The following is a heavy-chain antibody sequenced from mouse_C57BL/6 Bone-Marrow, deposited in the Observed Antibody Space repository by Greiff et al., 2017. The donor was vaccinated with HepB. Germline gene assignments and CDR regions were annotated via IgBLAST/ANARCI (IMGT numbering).Heavy chain of an antibody. D-gene: IGHD1-2*01. CDR3: ARKITTAFYAMDY. V-gene: IGHV2-2*01. J-gene: IGHJ4*01. Sequence: VMLVESGPGLVQPSQSLSITCTVSGFSLTSYGVHWVRQSPGKGLEWLGVIWSGGSTDYNAAFISRLSISKDNSKSQVFFKMNSLQADDTAIYYCARKITTAFYAMDYWGQGTSVTVSS. CDR1: GFSLTSYG. CDR2: IWSGGST.